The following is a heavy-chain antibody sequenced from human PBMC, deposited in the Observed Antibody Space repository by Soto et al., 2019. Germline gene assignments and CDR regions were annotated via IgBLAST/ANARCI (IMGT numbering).Heavy chain of an antibody. CDR1: CGSFSGYY. CDR3: ARVFQGGRRGYSYGTIPYYYYMDV. CDR2: INHSGST. J-gene: IGHJ6*03. Sequence: WEALSLTCSVYCGSFSGYYWGWILQAPWKGLGWVGEINHSGSTNYNPSLKSRVTISVDTSKNQFSLKLSSVTAADTAVYYCARVFQGGRRGYSYGTIPYYYYMDVWGKGTTVTVSS. D-gene: IGHD5-18*01. V-gene: IGHV4-34*01.